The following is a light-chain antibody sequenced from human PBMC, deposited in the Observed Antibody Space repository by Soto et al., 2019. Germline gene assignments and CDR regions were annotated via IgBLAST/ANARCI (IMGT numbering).Light chain of an antibody. V-gene: IGKV4-1*01. CDR3: QQYYSTPLFT. Sequence: DIVMTQSPDSLAVSLGERATINCKSSQSVLYSSNNKNYLTWYQQNPGQPPKLLIYWASTRESGVPDRFSGSGSGRDFTLTISSLQAEDVAVYYCQQYYSTPLFTFGPGTKVDIK. CDR1: QSVLYSSNNKNY. J-gene: IGKJ3*01. CDR2: WAS.